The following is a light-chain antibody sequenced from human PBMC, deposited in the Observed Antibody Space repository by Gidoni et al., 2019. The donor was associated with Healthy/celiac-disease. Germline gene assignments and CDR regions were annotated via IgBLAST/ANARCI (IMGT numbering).Light chain of an antibody. V-gene: IGKV3-15*01. CDR1: QSVSSN. CDR2: GAS. Sequence: EIVMTQSPATLSVSPGERATLSCRASQSVSSNLAWYQQKPGQAPRLLIYGASTRATGIPARFSGSGSGTEFTLTISRLQSEDFAVYYCQQYLTFGQGTKVEIK. J-gene: IGKJ1*01. CDR3: QQYLT.